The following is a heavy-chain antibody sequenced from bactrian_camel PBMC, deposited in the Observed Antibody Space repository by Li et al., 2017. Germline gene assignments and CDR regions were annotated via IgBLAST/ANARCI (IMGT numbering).Heavy chain of an antibody. CDR2: IDSEGKT. CDR3: ATYGEWVAGLDPPPLEVAEYKH. Sequence: QVQLVESGGGSVHAGGSLRLSCEVSDTLPYIEYCMAWFRQPPGKEREGVAAIDSEGKTTVAEPVKGRFTISHGNSKNIMSLQMDNLKPEDTGIYYCATYGEWVAGLDPPPLEVAEYKHWGQGTQVTVS. J-gene: IGHJ4*01. V-gene: IGHV3S53*01. D-gene: IGHD6*01. CDR1: DTLPYIEYC.